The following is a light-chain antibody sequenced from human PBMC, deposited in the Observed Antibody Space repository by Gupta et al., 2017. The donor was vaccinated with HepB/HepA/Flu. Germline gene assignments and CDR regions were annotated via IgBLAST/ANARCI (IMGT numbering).Light chain of an antibody. V-gene: IGKV2D-29*01. J-gene: IGKJ5*01. Sequence: DIVLTQTALSLSVTPGQPASISCKSSQSRLHSDGKTSLYWYPQKPGQPPQLLLYEFSNRFSGVTHRISGSGSAPDFTLKISRVDAADAGLYSCTQTIQPPITFGQGTRLGIK. CDR2: EFS. CDR1: QSRLHSDGKTS. CDR3: TQTIQPPIT.